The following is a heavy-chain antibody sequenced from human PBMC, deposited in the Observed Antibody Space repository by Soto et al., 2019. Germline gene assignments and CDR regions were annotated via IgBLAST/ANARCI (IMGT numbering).Heavy chain of an antibody. Sequence: QVTLKESGPVLVKPTETLTLTCTVSGFSLSNARMGVSWIRQPPGKALEWLAHIFSNDEKSYSTSLKSRLTSSKDTSKSQVVLTMTNMDPVDTATYYCARSRTLWFGVDYYYGMDVWGQGTTVTVSS. CDR3: ARSRTLWFGVDYYYGMDV. CDR1: GFSLSNARMG. J-gene: IGHJ6*02. CDR2: IFSNDEK. V-gene: IGHV2-26*01. D-gene: IGHD3-10*01.